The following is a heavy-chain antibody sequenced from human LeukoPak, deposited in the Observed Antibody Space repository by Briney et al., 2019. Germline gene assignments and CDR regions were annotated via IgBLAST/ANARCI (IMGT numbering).Heavy chain of an antibody. D-gene: IGHD2-2*01. CDR2: IYTSGST. J-gene: IGHJ6*03. V-gene: IGHV4-4*07. Sequence: SETLSLTCTVSGGSISSYYWSWIRQPAGKGLEWIGRIYTSGSTNYNPSLKSRVTMSVDTSKNQFSLKLSSVIAADTAVYYCARTTEGYCSSASCFGFSYSYYMDVWGKGTTVTISS. CDR1: GGSISSYY. CDR3: ARTTEGYCSSASCFGFSYSYYMDV.